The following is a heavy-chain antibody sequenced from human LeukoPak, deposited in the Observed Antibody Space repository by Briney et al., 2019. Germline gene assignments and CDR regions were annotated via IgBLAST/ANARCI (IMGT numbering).Heavy chain of an antibody. CDR1: TFGNYW. V-gene: IGHV3-74*01. Sequence: GGSLRLSCEASTFGNYWIHWVRQVPGKGLVWLSRVSPDGITTTHADSVKGRFTISRDNAKSTLYLQMNSLSAEDTAVYYCARECDPTMCAGSSPDHWGQGILVTVSS. D-gene: IGHD5-24*01. CDR2: VSPDGITT. CDR3: ARECDPTMCAGSSPDH. J-gene: IGHJ4*02.